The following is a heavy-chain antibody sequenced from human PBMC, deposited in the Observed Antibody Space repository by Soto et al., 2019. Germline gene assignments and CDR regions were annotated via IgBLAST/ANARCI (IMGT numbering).Heavy chain of an antibody. J-gene: IGHJ4*02. D-gene: IGHD3-3*01. V-gene: IGHV3-23*01. CDR2: ISGRGGNT. CDR1: GFTFSSCA. CDR3: VKAREKRKDNFWSGFEY. Sequence: EVQLLESGGGLVQPGGSLRLSCAASGFTFSSCAMSWVRHTPGKGLEWISGISGRGGNTYNADSVKGRFTISRDNSKNTLNLQMNSLRDEDTAVYYCVKAREKRKDNFWSGFEYWGQGTLVTVSS.